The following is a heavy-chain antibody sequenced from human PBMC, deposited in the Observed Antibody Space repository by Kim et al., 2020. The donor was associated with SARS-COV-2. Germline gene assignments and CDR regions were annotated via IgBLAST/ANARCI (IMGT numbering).Heavy chain of an antibody. V-gene: IGHV3-21*01. CDR2: I. CDR3: ARYSSGWAHDY. Sequence: IYYADSVKGRFTISRDNAKNSLYLQMNSLRAEDTAVYYCARYSSGWAHDYWGQGTLVTVSS. J-gene: IGHJ4*02. D-gene: IGHD6-19*01.